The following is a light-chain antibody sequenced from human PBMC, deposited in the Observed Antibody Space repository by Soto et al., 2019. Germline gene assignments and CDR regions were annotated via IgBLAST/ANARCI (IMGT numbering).Light chain of an antibody. V-gene: IGLV2-11*01. CDR1: SSDVGGYNY. CDR3: CSYAGSYTYVV. J-gene: IGLJ2*01. CDR2: DVS. Sequence: QSALTQPRSVSGSPGQSVTISCTGTSSDVGGYNYVSWYQQHPGKAPKLMIYDVSKRPSGVPDRFSGSKSCNTASLTISGIPAEDEADYYCCSYAGSYTYVVFGGGTKLPVL.